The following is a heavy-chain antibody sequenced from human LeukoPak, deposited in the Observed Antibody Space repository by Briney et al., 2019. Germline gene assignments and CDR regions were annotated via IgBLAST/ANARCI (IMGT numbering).Heavy chain of an antibody. CDR1: GFTFSSYS. V-gene: IGHV3-48*01. CDR2: ISSSSSTI. D-gene: IGHD3-22*01. Sequence: GGSLRLSCAASGFTFSSYSMNWVRQAPGKGLEWVSYISSSSSTIYYADSVKGRFTISRDNAKNSLYLQMNSLRAEDTAVYYCARDSGLRGYYFDYWGQGTLVTVSS. CDR3: ARDSGLRGYYFDY. J-gene: IGHJ4*02.